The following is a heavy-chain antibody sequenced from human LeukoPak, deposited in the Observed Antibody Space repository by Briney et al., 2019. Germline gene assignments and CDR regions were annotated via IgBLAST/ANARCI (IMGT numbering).Heavy chain of an antibody. Sequence: SETLSLTCTVSGGSISSYYWSWIRQPAGKGLEWIGRIYTSGSTNYNPSLKSRVTISVDTSKNQFSLKLSSVTAADTAVYYCAREGGSGWHSYYFDYWGQGTLVTVSS. V-gene: IGHV4-4*07. J-gene: IGHJ4*02. CDR2: IYTSGST. CDR1: GGSISSYY. D-gene: IGHD6-19*01. CDR3: AREGGSGWHSYYFDY.